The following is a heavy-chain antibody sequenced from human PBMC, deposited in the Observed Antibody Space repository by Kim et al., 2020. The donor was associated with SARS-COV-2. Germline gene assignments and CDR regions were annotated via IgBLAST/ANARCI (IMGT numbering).Heavy chain of an antibody. J-gene: IGHJ4*02. V-gene: IGHV3-64*01. Sequence: GGSLRLSCAASGFTFSSYAMHWVRQAPGKGLEYVSGISTKGGGTYYANSVKGRFTISRDNSKNTLYLQMGSLRAEDMAVYDCARGDSGGSGWYFDFWGQG. CDR2: ISTKGGGT. CDR1: GFTFSSYA. D-gene: IGHD4-17*01. CDR3: ARGDSGGSGWYFDF.